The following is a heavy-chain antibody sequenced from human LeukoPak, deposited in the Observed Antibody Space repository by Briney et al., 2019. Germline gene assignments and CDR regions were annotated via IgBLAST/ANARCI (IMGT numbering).Heavy chain of an antibody. Sequence: GGSLRLSCAASGFTFSSYEMNWVRQAPGKGLEWVSSISTSSSYIYYADSVKGRFTISRDNAKKSLYLQMNSLRAEDTAVYYCARDRVGVSAYDSLFDYWGQGTLVTVSS. CDR2: ISTSSSYI. D-gene: IGHD5-12*01. V-gene: IGHV3-21*01. J-gene: IGHJ4*02. CDR1: GFTFSSYE. CDR3: ARDRVGVSAYDSLFDY.